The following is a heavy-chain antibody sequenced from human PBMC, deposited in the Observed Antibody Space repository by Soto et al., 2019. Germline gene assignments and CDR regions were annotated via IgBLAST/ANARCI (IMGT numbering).Heavy chain of an antibody. CDR1: GYTFTIYD. CDR3: ARGDIVVVPSANPGAVFYDYRGGSYRPTENWFYP. Sequence: ASVKVSCKASGYTFTIYDINWVRQATGQGLEWMGWMNPNRGNTGYAQKFQGRVTMTRNTSISTAYMELSSLRSEDTAVYYCARGDIVVVPSANPGAVFYDYRGGSYRPTENWFYPCGQETLVTVSS. CDR2: MNPNRGNT. V-gene: IGHV1-8*01. D-gene: IGHD2-2*01. J-gene: IGHJ5*02.